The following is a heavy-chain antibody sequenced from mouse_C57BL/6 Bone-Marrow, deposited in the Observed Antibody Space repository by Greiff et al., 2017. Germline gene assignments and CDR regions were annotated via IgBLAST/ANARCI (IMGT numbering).Heavy chain of an antibody. V-gene: IGHV1-72*01. Sequence: VQLQQPGAELVKPGASVKLSCKASGYTFTSYWMHWVKQRPGRGLEWIGRIDPKSGGTKYNEKFKSKATLTVDTPSSTAYMQLSSLTTEDSAVEYYAHGSYIYWYFAIWDTGTAVTVTS. CDR3: AHGSYIYWYFAI. D-gene: IGHD1-1*02. CDR2: IDPKSGGT. J-gene: IGHJ1*03. CDR1: GYTFTSYW.